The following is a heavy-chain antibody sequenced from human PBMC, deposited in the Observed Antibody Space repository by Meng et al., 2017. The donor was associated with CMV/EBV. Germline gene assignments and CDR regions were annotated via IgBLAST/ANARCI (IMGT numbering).Heavy chain of an antibody. CDR3: ARDRPWEPLDY. J-gene: IGHJ4*02. V-gene: IGHV3-74*01. CDR1: GFTFSSYW. CDR2: INSDGSST. Sequence: GESLKISCAASGFTFSSYWMHWVRQAPGKGLVWVSRINSDGSSTSYADSAKGRFTISRDNAKNTLYLQMNSLRAEDTAVYYCARDRPWEPLDYWGQGTLVTVSS. D-gene: IGHD1-26*01.